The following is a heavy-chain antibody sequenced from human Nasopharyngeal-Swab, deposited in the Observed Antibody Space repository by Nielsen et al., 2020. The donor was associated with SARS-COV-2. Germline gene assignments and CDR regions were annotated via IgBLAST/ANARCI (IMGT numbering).Heavy chain of an antibody. V-gene: IGHV1-3*01. D-gene: IGHD3-22*01. CDR2: INAGNGNT. CDR1: GYTFTRYA. CDR3: AFVSYDSSDYYYSY. J-gene: IGHJ4*02. Sequence: ASVKVSCKASGYTFTRYAMHWVRQAPGQRLEWMGWINAGNGNTKYSQKFQGRVTITRDTSATTAYMELSSLRSEDTAVYYCAFVSYDSSDYYYSYWGQGTLVTVSS.